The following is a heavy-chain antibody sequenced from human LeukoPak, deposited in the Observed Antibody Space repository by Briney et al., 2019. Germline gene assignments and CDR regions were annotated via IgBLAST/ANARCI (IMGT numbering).Heavy chain of an antibody. CDR1: GGSFSGYY. CDR3: ARHPPDH. Sequence: SETLSLTCAVYGGSFSGYYWSWIRQPPGKGLGWIGEINHSGGTNYNPSLKSRVTISVDTSKNQFSLKLSSVTAADTAVYYCARHPPDHWGQGTLVTVSS. V-gene: IGHV4-34*01. CDR2: INHSGGT. J-gene: IGHJ4*02.